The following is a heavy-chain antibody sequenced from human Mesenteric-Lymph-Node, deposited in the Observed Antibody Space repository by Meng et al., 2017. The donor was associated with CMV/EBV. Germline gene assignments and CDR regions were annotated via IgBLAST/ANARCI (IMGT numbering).Heavy chain of an antibody. V-gene: IGHV3-30*04. D-gene: IGHD3-3*01. CDR2: ISYDATNQ. Sequence: LRLSCVASGVTFNNFPIHWVRQAPGKGLEWVAVISYDATNQHYAESVKGRFTISRDNSKSTLYLQMNSLRAEDTAVYYCARDPGVDFWGQGTLVTVSS. J-gene: IGHJ4*02. CDR3: ARDPGVDF. CDR1: GVTFNNFP.